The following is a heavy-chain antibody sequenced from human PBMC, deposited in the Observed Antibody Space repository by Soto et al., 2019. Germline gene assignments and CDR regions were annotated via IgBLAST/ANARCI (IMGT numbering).Heavy chain of an antibody. Sequence: GGSLRLSCAASGFTFSNAWINWVRQAPGKGLEWVGFIRSKADGGTTEYAASVKGRFTISRDDSKSIAYLQMNSLKTEDTAVYYCTRDVYYYDSSGYYPDAFDIWGQGTMVTVSS. J-gene: IGHJ3*02. V-gene: IGHV3-49*04. CDR3: TRDVYYYDSSGYYPDAFDI. CDR2: IRSKADGGTT. CDR1: GFTFSNAW. D-gene: IGHD3-22*01.